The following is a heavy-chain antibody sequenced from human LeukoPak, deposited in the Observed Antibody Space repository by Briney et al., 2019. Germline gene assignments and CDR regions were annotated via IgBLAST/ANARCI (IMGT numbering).Heavy chain of an antibody. CDR3: TKDISHCSQSTCYGGYFDN. Sequence: PGGSLRLSCAASGFTFSNNGMHWVRQAPGKGLEWVAVISLDGSVKYYGDSMKGRFTISRDNSKNTLYLEMNSLRGEDTAVYYCTKDISHCSQSTCYGGYFDNWGQGTLVTVSS. CDR1: GFTFSNNG. CDR2: ISLDGSVK. V-gene: IGHV3-30*18. D-gene: IGHD2-2*01. J-gene: IGHJ4*02.